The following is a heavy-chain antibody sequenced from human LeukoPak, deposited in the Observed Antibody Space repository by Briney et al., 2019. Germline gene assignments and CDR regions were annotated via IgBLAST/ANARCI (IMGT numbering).Heavy chain of an antibody. V-gene: IGHV1-69*13. D-gene: IGHD4-17*01. CDR1: GGTFSSYA. CDR2: IIPIFGTA. Sequence: SVKVSCTASGGTFSSYAISWVRQAPGQGLEWMGGIIPIFGTANYAQKFQGGVTITADESTSTAYMELSSLRSEDTAVYYCARRRPDYGELFDYWGQGTLVTVSS. CDR3: ARRRPDYGELFDY. J-gene: IGHJ4*02.